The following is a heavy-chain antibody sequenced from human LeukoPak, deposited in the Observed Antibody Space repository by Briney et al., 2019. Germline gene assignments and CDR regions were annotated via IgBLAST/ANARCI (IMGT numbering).Heavy chain of an antibody. D-gene: IGHD3-22*01. CDR3: AKGRSYYDSSGYRGHPFDY. Sequence: GGSLRLSCAASGFTFSSYAMSWVRQAPGKGLEWVSAISGSGGSTYYADSVKGRFTISRDNSKNTLCLQMNSLRAEDTAVYYCAKGRSYYDSSGYRGHPFDYWGQGTLVTVSS. V-gene: IGHV3-23*01. CDR2: ISGSGGST. CDR1: GFTFSSYA. J-gene: IGHJ4*02.